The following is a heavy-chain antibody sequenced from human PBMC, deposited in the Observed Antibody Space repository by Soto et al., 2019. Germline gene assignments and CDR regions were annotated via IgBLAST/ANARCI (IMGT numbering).Heavy chain of an antibody. V-gene: IGHV3-15*07. D-gene: IGHD2-15*01. Sequence: PGGSLRLSCAASGFTFSNARMNWVRPAPGKGAEWVGRIKSKTDGGTTDYAAPVKGRFTISRDDSKNTLYLQMNSLKTEDTAVYYCTTEIYIVVVVAGLNFDYWGQGTLVTVSS. CDR1: GFTFSNAR. CDR3: TTEIYIVVVVAGLNFDY. J-gene: IGHJ4*02. CDR2: IKSKTDGGTT.